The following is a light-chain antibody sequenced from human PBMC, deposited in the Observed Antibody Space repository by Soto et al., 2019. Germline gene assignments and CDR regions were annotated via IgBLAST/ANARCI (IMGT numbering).Light chain of an antibody. Sequence: ELVLTQSPDTPSLSPGERATLSCRASQSVTTSLAWYQQKTGQPPRLVISGASRRATGIPDRFSGSGCETDFTLTINRLETEDFAVYYCQHYHSGHRIAFGQGTRLEIK. CDR3: QHYHSGHRIA. CDR2: GAS. CDR1: QSVTTS. V-gene: IGKV3-20*01. J-gene: IGKJ5*01.